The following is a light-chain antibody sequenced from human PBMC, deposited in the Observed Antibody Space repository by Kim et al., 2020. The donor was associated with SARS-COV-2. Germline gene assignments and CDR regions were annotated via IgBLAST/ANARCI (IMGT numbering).Light chain of an antibody. V-gene: IGLV1-44*01. J-gene: IGLJ3*02. CDR2: TNT. Sequence: GQWVTIPCSGSSSNTGSNIVNWFQQRPGPAPQLLIYTNTKRPSGVPDRFSGSKSGTSASLAISGLQSEDEADYYCASWDDRLNGMVFGGGTQLTVL. CDR3: ASWDDRLNGMV. CDR1: SSNTGSNI.